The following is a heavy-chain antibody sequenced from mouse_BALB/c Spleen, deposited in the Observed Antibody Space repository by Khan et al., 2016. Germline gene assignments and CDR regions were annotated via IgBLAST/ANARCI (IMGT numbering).Heavy chain of an antibody. CDR1: GYTFTNYG. J-gene: IGHJ1*01. CDR2: INTYTGEP. CDR3: ASTYYSYWYFDV. Sequence: QIQLVQSGPELKKPGETVKISCKATGYTFTNYGMNWVKQAPGKGLKWMGWINTYTGEPTFAADFKGRFAFSLETSASTAYLQINNLKNEDMATXSCASTYYSYWYFDVWGAGTTVTVSS. D-gene: IGHD2-12*01. V-gene: IGHV9-1*02.